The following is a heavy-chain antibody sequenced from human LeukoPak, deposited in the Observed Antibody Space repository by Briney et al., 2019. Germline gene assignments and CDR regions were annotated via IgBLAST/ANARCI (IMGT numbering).Heavy chain of an antibody. J-gene: IGHJ4*02. CDR1: GGSIRSSSYY. V-gene: IGHV4-39*02. CDR3: AREREIVQLERAHDY. Sequence: PSETLSLTCTVSGGSIRSSSYYWGWIRQPPGKGLEGIGSIYYSGSTYYNPSLKSRVTISVDTSKNQFSLKLSSVTAADTAVYYCAREREIVQLERAHDYWGQGTLVTVSS. CDR2: IYYSGST. D-gene: IGHD1-1*01.